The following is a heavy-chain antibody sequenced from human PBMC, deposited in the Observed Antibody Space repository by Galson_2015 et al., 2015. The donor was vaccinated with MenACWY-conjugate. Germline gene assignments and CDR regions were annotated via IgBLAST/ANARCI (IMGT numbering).Heavy chain of an antibody. V-gene: IGHV3-23*01. D-gene: IGHD1-26*01. CDR1: GFTFSNYA. CDR2: LSGSGGST. CDR3: VKESVGSTLFDS. J-gene: IGHJ4*02. Sequence: SLRLSCAASGFTFSNYAMTWVRQAPGKGLEWVSRLSGSGGSTYYADSVKGRLTISRDNSKNMLYLQMNSLRAEDTALYYCVKESVGSTLFDSWGQGTLVTVSS.